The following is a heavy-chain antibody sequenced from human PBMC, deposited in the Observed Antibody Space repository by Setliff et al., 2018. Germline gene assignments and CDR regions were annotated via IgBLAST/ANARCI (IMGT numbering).Heavy chain of an antibody. CDR3: ASAAAGYCSGRSCYAKLYFDY. J-gene: IGHJ4*02. Sequence: SETLSLTCTVSSGSISSDNYYWGWIRQPPGKGLEWIGTLSYNGNAYYTPSLKSRVTISIDTSKNQFSLKLSSVTAADTAVYYCASAAAGYCSGRSCYAKLYFDYWGQGTLVTVSS. CDR1: SGSISSDNYY. D-gene: IGHD2-15*01. CDR2: LSYNGNA. V-gene: IGHV4-39*01.